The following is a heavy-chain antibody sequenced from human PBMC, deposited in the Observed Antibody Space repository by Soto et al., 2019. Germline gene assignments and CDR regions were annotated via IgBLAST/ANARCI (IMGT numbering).Heavy chain of an antibody. Sequence: QVQLVQSGAEVKKPGSSVKVSCKASGGTFSSYTISWVRQAPGQGLDWMGRIIPILGIANYAQKFEGRVKITADKITSTADEELSRLRSDGKTVYYCARNGYSQSDYYYIDGWGKWTTVTVCS. CDR2: IIPILGIA. CDR1: GGTFSSYT. J-gene: IGHJ6*03. D-gene: IGHD5-12*01. V-gene: IGHV1-69*02. CDR3: ARNGYSQSDYYYIDG.